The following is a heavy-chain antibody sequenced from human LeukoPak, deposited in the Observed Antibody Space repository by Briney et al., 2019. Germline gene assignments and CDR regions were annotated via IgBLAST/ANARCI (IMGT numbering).Heavy chain of an antibody. V-gene: IGHV3-7*01. CDR2: IKQDGSGT. Sequence: GGSLRLSCAASGFTFSNYWMSWVRQAPGKGLEWVANIKQDGSGTYYMDSVKGRFTISRDNAKNSLYLQMNSLRGEDTAVYYCAREPQSGSYYFDYWGQGALVTVSS. CDR1: GFTFSNYW. J-gene: IGHJ4*02. CDR3: AREPQSGSYYFDY. D-gene: IGHD1-26*01.